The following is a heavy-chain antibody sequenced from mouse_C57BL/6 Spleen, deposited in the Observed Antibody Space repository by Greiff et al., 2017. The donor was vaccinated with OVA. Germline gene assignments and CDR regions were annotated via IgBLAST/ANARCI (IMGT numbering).Heavy chain of an antibody. Sequence: EVQLQQSGPELVKPGASVKIPCKASGYTFTDYNMDWVKQSHGKSLEWIGDINPNNGGTIYNQKFKGKATLTVDKSSSTAYMELRSLTSEDTAVYYCARGVGWLLSWFAYWGQGTLVTVSA. V-gene: IGHV1-18*01. CDR3: ARGVGWLLSWFAY. CDR1: GYTFTDYN. CDR2: INPNNGGT. J-gene: IGHJ3*01. D-gene: IGHD2-3*01.